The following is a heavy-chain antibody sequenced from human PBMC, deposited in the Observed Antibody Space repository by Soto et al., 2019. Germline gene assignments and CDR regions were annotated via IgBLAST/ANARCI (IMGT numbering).Heavy chain of an antibody. Sequence: QVQLVQSGAEVKKPGASVKVSCKASGYTFTSYGISWVRQAPGQGLEWMGWISAYNGNTNYAQKLQGRVTMTTDTSTSTADMELRSLRSDDTAVYYRARDGHRDSSSWTRTNYYYYGMDVWGQGTTVTVSS. D-gene: IGHD6-13*01. CDR3: ARDGHRDSSSWTRTNYYYYGMDV. CDR2: ISAYNGNT. V-gene: IGHV1-18*01. J-gene: IGHJ6*02. CDR1: GYTFTSYG.